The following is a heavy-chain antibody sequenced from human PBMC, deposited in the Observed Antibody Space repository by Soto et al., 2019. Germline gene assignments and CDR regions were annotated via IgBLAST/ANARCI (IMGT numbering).Heavy chain of an antibody. Sequence: QIQLVQSGTEVREPGASVKVSCQASGYTFTSYGIIWVRQAPGQGLELMGWISGYNNNKHYAQKYQARVTMTTDTSTRTDYMELRSLRSDDTAVYYCARVGAIAPAEGDYWGQGTLVTVSS. J-gene: IGHJ4*02. CDR1: GYTFTSYG. V-gene: IGHV1-18*01. CDR3: ARVGAIAPAEGDY. D-gene: IGHD6-13*01. CDR2: ISGYNNNK.